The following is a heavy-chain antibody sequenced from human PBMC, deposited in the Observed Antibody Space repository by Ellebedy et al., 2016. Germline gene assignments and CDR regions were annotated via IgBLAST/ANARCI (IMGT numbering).Heavy chain of an antibody. Sequence: GGSLRLXXAASGFTFSSYAMSWVRQAPGKGLEWVSAISGSGGSTYYADSVKGRFTISRDNSKNTLYLQMNSLRAEDTAVYYCACLREGYDSSGQYYFDYWGQGTLVTVSS. CDR3: ACLREGYDSSGQYYFDY. J-gene: IGHJ4*02. D-gene: IGHD3-22*01. CDR1: GFTFSSYA. V-gene: IGHV3-23*01. CDR2: ISGSGGST.